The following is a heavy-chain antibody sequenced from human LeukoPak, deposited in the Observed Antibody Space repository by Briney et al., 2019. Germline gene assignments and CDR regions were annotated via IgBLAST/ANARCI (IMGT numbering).Heavy chain of an antibody. D-gene: IGHD6-6*01. Sequence: PSQTLSLTCTVSGSISSGDYYWSWIRQHPGKGLEWIGYIYYSGSTYYNPSLKSRVTISVDTSKNQFSLKLSSVTAADTAVYYCARGRAARPFDYWGQGTLVTVSS. CDR1: GSISSGDYY. CDR3: ARGRAARPFDY. J-gene: IGHJ4*02. V-gene: IGHV4-31*03. CDR2: IYYSGST.